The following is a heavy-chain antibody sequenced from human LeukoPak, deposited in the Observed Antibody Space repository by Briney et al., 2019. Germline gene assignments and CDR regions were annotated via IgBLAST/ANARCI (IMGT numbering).Heavy chain of an antibody. CDR1: GFTFSSYA. Sequence: GGSLRLSCAASGFTFSSYAMSWVRQAPGKGLEWVSAISGSGGSTYYADSAKGRFTISRDNSKNTLSLQMNSLRFEDTAVYYCARANIVVVPGATTYYYYYMDAWGKGTTVTVSS. J-gene: IGHJ6*03. CDR3: ARANIVVVPGATTYYYYYMDA. V-gene: IGHV3-23*01. CDR2: ISGSGGST. D-gene: IGHD2-2*01.